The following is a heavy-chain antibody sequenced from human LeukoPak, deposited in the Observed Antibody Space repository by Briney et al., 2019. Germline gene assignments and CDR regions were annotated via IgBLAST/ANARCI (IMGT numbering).Heavy chain of an antibody. V-gene: IGHV4-39*07. CDR3: ARYAGRYYYYGMDV. CDR1: GGSISSSSYY. Sequence: SETLSLTCTVSGGSISSSSYYWGWIRQPPGKGLEWIGSIYYSGSTYYNPSLKSRVTISVDTSKNQFSLKLSSVTAADTAVYYCARYAGRYYYYGMDVWGQGTTVTVSS. J-gene: IGHJ6*02. D-gene: IGHD2-2*01. CDR2: IYYSGST.